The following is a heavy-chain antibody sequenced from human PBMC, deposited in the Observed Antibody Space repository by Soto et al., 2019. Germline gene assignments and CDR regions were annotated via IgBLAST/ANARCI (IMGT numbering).Heavy chain of an antibody. Sequence: GGSLRLSCAASGFTFSSYAMSWVRQAPGKGLEWVSAISGSGGSTYYADSVKGRFTISRDNSKSTLYLQMNSLRAEDTAVYYCAKDAYYYDSSFWFDPWGQGTLVTVSS. J-gene: IGHJ5*02. CDR3: AKDAYYYDSSFWFDP. D-gene: IGHD3-22*01. CDR1: GFTFSSYA. V-gene: IGHV3-23*01. CDR2: ISGSGGST.